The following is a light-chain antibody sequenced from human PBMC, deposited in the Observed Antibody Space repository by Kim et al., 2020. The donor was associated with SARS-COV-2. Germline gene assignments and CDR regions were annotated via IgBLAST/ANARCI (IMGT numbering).Light chain of an antibody. V-gene: IGKV4-1*01. CDR2: WAA. J-gene: IGKJ5*01. Sequence: TIRGKSSKSVCYSTNNKNYLAWYQQKQGQPPKLLMYWAATRESGVPDRFSGSGSGTDFTLTISSLQAEDVAVYYCQQYYSTPPITFGQGTRLEIK. CDR1: KSVCYSTNNKNY. CDR3: QQYYSTPPIT.